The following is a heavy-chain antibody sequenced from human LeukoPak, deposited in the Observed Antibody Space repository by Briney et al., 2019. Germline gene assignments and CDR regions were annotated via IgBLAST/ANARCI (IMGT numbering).Heavy chain of an antibody. CDR1: GGSFSGYY. CDR2: INHSGST. D-gene: IGHD6-19*01. CDR3: ARHKGRYSSGWYRYFDL. V-gene: IGHV4-34*01. Sequence: PSETLSLTCAVYGGSFSGYYWSWIRQPPGKGLEWIGEINHSGSTNYNPSLKSRVTISVDTSKNQFSLKLSSVTAADTAVYYCARHKGRYSSGWYRYFDLWGRGTLVTVSP. J-gene: IGHJ2*01.